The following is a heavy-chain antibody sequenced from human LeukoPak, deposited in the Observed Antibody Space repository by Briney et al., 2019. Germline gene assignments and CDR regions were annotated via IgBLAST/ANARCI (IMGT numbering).Heavy chain of an antibody. J-gene: IGHJ4*02. CDR1: DYTFTSYG. CDR3: ARVVAAAGFEY. CDR2: ISAYNGNT. V-gene: IGHV1-18*01. D-gene: IGHD6-13*01. Sequence: ASVKVSCKASDYTFTSYGISWVRQAPGQGLEWMGWISAYNGNTNYAQKLQGRVTMTTATSTSTAYMELRSLRSDDTAVYYCARVVAAAGFEYWGQGTLVTVSS.